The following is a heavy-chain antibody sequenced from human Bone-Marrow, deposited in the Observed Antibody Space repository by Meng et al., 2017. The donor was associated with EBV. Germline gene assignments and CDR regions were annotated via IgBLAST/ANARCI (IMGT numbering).Heavy chain of an antibody. CDR1: GWSFSGYY. CDR3: ARGGGVGYGDYVNY. J-gene: IGHJ4*02. V-gene: IGHV4-34*01. D-gene: IGHD4-17*01. Sequence: QVQLRVVGPGLFKPSETLSPPGAVYGWSFSGYYWSWIRQAPGKGLEWIGEINHGGSTNYNPSLKSRVIISVDTSKNQFSLKLKSVTATDTAVYYCARGGGVGYGDYVNYWGQGTLVTVSS. CDR2: INHGGST.